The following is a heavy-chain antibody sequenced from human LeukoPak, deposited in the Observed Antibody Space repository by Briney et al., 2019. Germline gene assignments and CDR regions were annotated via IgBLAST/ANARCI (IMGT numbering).Heavy chain of an antibody. V-gene: IGHV1-2*02. J-gene: IGHJ4*02. Sequence: ASVKVSCKASGYTFTGYYMHWVRQPPGQGLEWMGWVNPNSGGTNYAQKFQGRVTMTRDTSISTAYMELSRLRSDDTAVYYCARGYDFWSGYQHWGQGTLVTVSS. CDR1: GYTFTGYY. CDR2: VNPNSGGT. CDR3: ARGYDFWSGYQH. D-gene: IGHD3-3*01.